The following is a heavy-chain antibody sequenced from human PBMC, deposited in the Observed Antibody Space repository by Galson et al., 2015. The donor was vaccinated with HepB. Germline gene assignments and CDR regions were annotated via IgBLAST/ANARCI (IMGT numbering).Heavy chain of an antibody. D-gene: IGHD3-9*01. Sequence: SLRLSCAASGFTFSTSWMSWVRQAPGKGLEWVARIKGDGSEKNYVDSVKGRFTISRDNAKNPLFLQMDSLRVDDTAVYYCASVRYSAGLDVWGQGTTVTVSS. V-gene: IGHV3-7*01. CDR3: ASVRYSAGLDV. CDR2: IKGDGSEK. J-gene: IGHJ6*02. CDR1: GFTFSTSW.